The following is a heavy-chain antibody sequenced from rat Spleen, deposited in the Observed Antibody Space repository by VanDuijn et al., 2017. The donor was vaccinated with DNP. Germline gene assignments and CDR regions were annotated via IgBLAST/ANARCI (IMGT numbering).Heavy chain of an antibody. CDR2: INTDGGST. D-gene: IGHD1-9*01. CDR1: GFTFDYYW. CDR3: ARHGYGYKGYWYFDF. J-gene: IGHJ1*01. V-gene: IGHV5S23*01. Sequence: EVQLVETGGGLVQPGKSLKLSCVASGFTFDYYWMTWVRQAPTKGLEWVASINTDGGSTYYPDSVKGRFTISRDNAENTVYLQMDSLRSEDTATYYCARHGYGYKGYWYFDFWGPGTMVTVSS.